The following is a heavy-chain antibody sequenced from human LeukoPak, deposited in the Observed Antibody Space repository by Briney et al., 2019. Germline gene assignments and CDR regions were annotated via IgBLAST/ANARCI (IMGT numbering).Heavy chain of an antibody. J-gene: IGHJ4*02. CDR1: GLIFETYG. D-gene: IGHD5-18*01. V-gene: IGHV3-30*18. Sequence: PGRSLRLSCEVSGLIFETYGMHWVRQAPGKGLKWVGVISKNGSNTYYGDSVKGRFTISRDNTNNTLSLQMNGLTTEDTGVYFCVKGRRGSSYVHYFDSWGQGTLVTVSS. CDR2: ISKNGSNT. CDR3: VKGRRGSSYVHYFDS.